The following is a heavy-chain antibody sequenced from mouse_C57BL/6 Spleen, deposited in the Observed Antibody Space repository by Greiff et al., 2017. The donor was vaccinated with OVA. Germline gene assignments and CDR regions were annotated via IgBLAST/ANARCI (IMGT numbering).Heavy chain of an antibody. J-gene: IGHJ1*03. CDR1: GYSITSGYD. CDR3: ARGDGNWYFDV. V-gene: IGHV3-1*01. Sequence: EVKLQESGPGMVKPSQSLSLTCTVTGYSITSGYDWHWIRHFPGNQLEWMGYISYSGSTNYNPSLKSRISITHDTSKNHFFLKLNSVTTEDTATYYCARGDGNWYFDVWGTGTTVTVSS. D-gene: IGHD2-1*01. CDR2: ISYSGST.